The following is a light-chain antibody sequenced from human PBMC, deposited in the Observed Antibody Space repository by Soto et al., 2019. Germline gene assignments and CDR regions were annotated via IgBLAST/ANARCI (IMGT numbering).Light chain of an antibody. J-gene: IGKJ4*01. CDR1: QSVSSN. V-gene: IGKV3-15*01. CDR3: QQYNKWPRT. CDR2: VTS. Sequence: EIVMTQSPATLSVSPGERATLSCRASQSVSSNLAWYQQTPGQAPRLLIYVTSTKATGIPARFLGSGSGTDFTLTISTLQSEDFAVYYCQQYNKWPRTFGVETKVEIK.